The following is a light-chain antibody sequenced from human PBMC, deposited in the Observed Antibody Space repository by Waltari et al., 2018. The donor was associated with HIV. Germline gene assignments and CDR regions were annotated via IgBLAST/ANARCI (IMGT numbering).Light chain of an antibody. CDR3: QQSYTTPRT. Sequence: DIQMTQSPSSLSASIGDRVTITCRASQSISSYLNWYQQKPGKAPKLLIYGASTLQSGVPSNFSGSGSWTDFTLIISSLQPEDFSTYYCQQSYTTPRTFGQGTKLEIK. CDR1: QSISSY. V-gene: IGKV1-39*01. CDR2: GAS. J-gene: IGKJ2*02.